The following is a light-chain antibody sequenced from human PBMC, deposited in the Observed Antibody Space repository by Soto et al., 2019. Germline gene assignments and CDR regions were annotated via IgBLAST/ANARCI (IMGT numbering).Light chain of an antibody. J-gene: IGKJ1*01. Sequence: GDRVTITCRASQNVDNWVAWYQQKPGTAPKFLIYDASTLESGVPSRFSGRGSGTEFTLTISSPQPDDFATYYCQRYNSNSRTFGQGTRV. V-gene: IGKV1-5*01. CDR2: DAS. CDR3: QRYNSNSRT. CDR1: QNVDNW.